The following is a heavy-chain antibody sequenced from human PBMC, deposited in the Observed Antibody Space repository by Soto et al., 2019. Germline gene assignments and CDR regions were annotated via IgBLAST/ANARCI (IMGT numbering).Heavy chain of an antibody. CDR3: AKDCRGGSCDDYFDY. J-gene: IGHJ4*02. Sequence: EVQLLESGGGLVQPGGSLRLSCAASGFTFSSYAMSWVLQAPWKGLDWVSAISGSGGSTYSADSVKGRFTISRDNSKNTLYMQMNSVRAEDTAVYYCAKDCRGGSCDDYFDYWGQGTLVTVSS. V-gene: IGHV3-23*01. CDR1: GFTFSSYA. D-gene: IGHD2-15*01. CDR2: ISGSGGST.